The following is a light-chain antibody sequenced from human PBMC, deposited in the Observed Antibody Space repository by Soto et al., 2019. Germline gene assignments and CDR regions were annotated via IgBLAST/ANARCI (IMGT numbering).Light chain of an antibody. Sequence: EIVMTQSPVTLSVSPGERATLSCRASQSVSNNLAWYQQKPGQAPRLLIYGASTRATGIPARFSGSGSGTEFTLTISSLQSEDFAVYYCQHYNNWPPWTFGHGTKVEIK. J-gene: IGKJ1*01. CDR2: GAS. CDR3: QHYNNWPPWT. CDR1: QSVSNN. V-gene: IGKV3-15*01.